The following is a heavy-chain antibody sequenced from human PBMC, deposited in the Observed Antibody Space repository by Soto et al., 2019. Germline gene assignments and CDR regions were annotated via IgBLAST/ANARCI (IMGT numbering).Heavy chain of an antibody. D-gene: IGHD2-15*01. CDR1: GGSISSGGYY. CDR2: IYYSGST. Sequence: QVQLQESGPGLVKPSQTLSLTCTVSGGSISSGGYYWSWIRQHPGKGLEWIGYIYYSGSTYYNPSLESRVTISVDTSKNQFSLKLSSVTAADTAVYYCARVDCSGGSCRPLDYWGQGTLVTVSS. V-gene: IGHV4-31*03. J-gene: IGHJ4*02. CDR3: ARVDCSGGSCRPLDY.